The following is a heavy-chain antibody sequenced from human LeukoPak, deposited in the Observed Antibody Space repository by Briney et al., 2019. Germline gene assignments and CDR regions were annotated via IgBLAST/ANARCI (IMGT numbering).Heavy chain of an antibody. CDR2: ISAYNGNT. V-gene: IGHV1-18*01. CDR3: ATAGPRLYYFDY. CDR1: GYTFTSYG. Sequence: ASVKVSCKASGYTFTSYGISWVRQAPGQGLEWMGWISAYNGNTNYAQKLQGRVTMTTDTSTSTAYMELRSLRSEDTAVYYCATAGPRLYYFDYWGQGTLVTVSS. J-gene: IGHJ4*02.